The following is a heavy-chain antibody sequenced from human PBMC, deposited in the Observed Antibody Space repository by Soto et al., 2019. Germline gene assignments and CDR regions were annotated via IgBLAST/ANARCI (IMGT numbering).Heavy chain of an antibody. CDR1: GFSLTSSGVG. D-gene: IGHD6-13*01. Sequence: XGPTLVNPTETLPLSCTFCGFSLTSSGVGVGWIRQPPGKALEWLALIYWNDVKRYSPSLKSRLTITKDTSKNQVVLTVTNMDPVDTATYSCAHSAISTSTWFYFDQWGQRTLVTVSS. CDR3: AHSAISTSTWFYFDQ. J-gene: IGHJ4*02. CDR2: IYWNDVK. V-gene: IGHV2-5*01.